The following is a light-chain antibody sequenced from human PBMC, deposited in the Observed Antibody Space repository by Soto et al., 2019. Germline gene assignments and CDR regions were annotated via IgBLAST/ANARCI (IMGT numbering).Light chain of an antibody. CDR1: TFNIGYNH. Sequence: QSVLTQPTSVSAAPGQKVTISCSGATFNIGYNHLSWYQHLPGTAPKLLIYDSDKRPSGIPDRFSGSKSGTSANLGITGLQTGDEADYYCGTWDSSLSAGVFGGGTKVTVL. V-gene: IGLV1-51*01. J-gene: IGLJ2*01. CDR2: DSD. CDR3: GTWDSSLSAGV.